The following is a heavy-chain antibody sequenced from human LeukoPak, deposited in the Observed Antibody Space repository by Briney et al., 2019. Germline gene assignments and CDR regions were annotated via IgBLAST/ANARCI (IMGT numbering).Heavy chain of an antibody. CDR2: INHSGGT. CDR3: ARVGLGAQNWLVDP. V-gene: IGHV4-34*01. J-gene: IGHJ5*02. Sequence: SETLSLTCAVYGGSVSGYYWSWIRQPPGKGLEWIGEINHSGGTNYNPSLKSRVTISVDTSKNQFSLKLSSVTAADTAVYYCARVGLGAQNWLVDPWGQGTLVTVSS. CDR1: GGSVSGYY. D-gene: IGHD3-16*01.